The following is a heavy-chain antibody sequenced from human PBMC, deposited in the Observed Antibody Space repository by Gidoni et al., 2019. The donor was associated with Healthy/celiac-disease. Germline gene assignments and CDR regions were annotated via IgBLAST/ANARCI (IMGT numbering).Heavy chain of an antibody. CDR2: IYYSGST. D-gene: IGHD4-17*01. J-gene: IGHJ6*02. V-gene: IGHV4-39*01. CDR3: ARSTTVTTRYYGMDV. Sequence: QLQLQESGPGLVKPSETLSLTCTVSGGSISSSSYYWGWIRQPPGKGLEWIGSIYYSGSTYYNPSLKSRVTISVDTSKNQFSLKLSSVTAADTAVYYCARSTTVTTRYYGMDVWGQGTTVTVSS. CDR1: GGSISSSSYY.